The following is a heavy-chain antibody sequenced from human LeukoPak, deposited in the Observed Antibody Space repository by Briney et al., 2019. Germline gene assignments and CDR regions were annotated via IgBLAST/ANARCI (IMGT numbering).Heavy chain of an antibody. CDR3: ARGQTHTMIVDN. J-gene: IGHJ4*02. V-gene: IGHV4-38-2*02. CDR1: GASITNGYY. CDR2: IYHSGST. Sequence: PSETLSLTCTVSGASITNGYYWGWIRQSPGKGLEWIGSIYHSGSTYRNPSLQSRVSMSADTSNNQFSLTLSSVTAADTAVYYCARGQTHTMIVDNWGQGTLVTVSS. D-gene: IGHD3-22*01.